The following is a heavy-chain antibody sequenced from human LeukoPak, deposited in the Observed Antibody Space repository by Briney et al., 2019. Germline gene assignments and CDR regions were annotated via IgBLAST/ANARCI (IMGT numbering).Heavy chain of an antibody. CDR2: ITATSLHI. CDR1: GVTFSGYS. V-gene: IGHV3-21*01. CDR3: ARERFISSPGPADY. Sequence: GGSLRLSCAASGVTFSGYSMNWVRQAPGKGLEWVSAITATSLHIYYADSVKGRFTISRDNAKNSLYLQMNSLRAEDTAVYYCARERFISSPGPADYWGQGTLVTVSS. D-gene: IGHD6-13*01. J-gene: IGHJ4*02.